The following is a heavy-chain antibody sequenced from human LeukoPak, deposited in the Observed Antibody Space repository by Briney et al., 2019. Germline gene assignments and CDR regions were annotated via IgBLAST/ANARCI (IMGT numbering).Heavy chain of an antibody. CDR3: ARGLPRSPLTQYGSETDAFDI. CDR1: GYTFTSYC. J-gene: IGHJ3*02. D-gene: IGHD3-10*01. Sequence: ASVKVSCKASGYTFTSYCMHWVRQAPGQGLEWIGIMNPSGGSTNYAKKFQGRVTMTRDMSTGKVYMELSSLRSEDTAVYYCARGLPRSPLTQYGSETDAFDIWGQGTMVTVSS. V-gene: IGHV1-46*01. CDR2: MNPSGGST.